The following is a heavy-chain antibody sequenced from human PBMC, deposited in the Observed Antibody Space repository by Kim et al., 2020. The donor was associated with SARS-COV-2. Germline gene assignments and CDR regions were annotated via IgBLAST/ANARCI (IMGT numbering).Heavy chain of an antibody. J-gene: IGHJ4*02. CDR3: ARAKPDILTGYYNHYYFDY. D-gene: IGHD3-9*01. V-gene: IGHV3-53*01. Sequence: RFTITRDNSKNTLYLQMNSLGAEDTAVYYCARAKPDILTGYYNHYYFDYWGQGTLVTVSS.